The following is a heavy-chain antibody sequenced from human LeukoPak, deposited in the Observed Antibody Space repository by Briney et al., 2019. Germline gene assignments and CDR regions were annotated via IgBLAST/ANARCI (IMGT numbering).Heavy chain of an antibody. CDR1: GFTLSSYA. CDR3: ARDPFSHCSSTSCYSYYFDY. CDR2: ISYDGSNK. D-gene: IGHD2-2*01. V-gene: IGHV3-30-3*01. J-gene: IGHJ4*02. Sequence: GGSLRLSCAASGFTLSSYAMHWVRQAPGKGLEWVAVISYDGSNKYYADSVKGRFTISRDNSKNTLYLQMNSLRAEDTAVYYCARDPFSHCSSTSCYSYYFDYWGQGTLVTVSS.